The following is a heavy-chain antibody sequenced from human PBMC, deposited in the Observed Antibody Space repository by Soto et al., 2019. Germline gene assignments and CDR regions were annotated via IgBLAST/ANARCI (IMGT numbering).Heavy chain of an antibody. V-gene: IGHV4-31*03. D-gene: IGHD3-22*01. CDR1: GGSISRGDYY. CDR3: AREARGPRGGMIVGDY. CDR2: IYYGDSTYYSGST. Sequence: QVQLQESGPGLVKPSQTLSLTCTVSGGSISRGDYYWSWIRQHPGKGLEWIGYIYYGDSTYYSGSTFYNPSLKSRVTIAVDTSKNQFSLKLRSVTAADTAVYYCAREARGPRGGMIVGDYWGQGTLVTVSS. J-gene: IGHJ4*02.